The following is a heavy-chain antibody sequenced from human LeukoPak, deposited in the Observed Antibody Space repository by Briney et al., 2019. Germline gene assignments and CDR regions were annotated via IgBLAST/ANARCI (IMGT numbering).Heavy chain of an antibody. Sequence: ASVKVSCKXSGYTFTGYYMHWVRQAPGQGLEWMGWINPNSGGTNYAQKFQGRVTMTRDTSISTAYMELSRLRSDDTAVYYCARSIVVVPAALGYWGQGTLVTVSS. V-gene: IGHV1-2*02. CDR1: GYTFTGYY. J-gene: IGHJ4*02. CDR3: ARSIVVVPAALGY. CDR2: INPNSGGT. D-gene: IGHD2-2*01.